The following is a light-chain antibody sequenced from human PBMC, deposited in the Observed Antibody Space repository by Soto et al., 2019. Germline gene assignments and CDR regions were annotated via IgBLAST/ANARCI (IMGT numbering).Light chain of an antibody. Sequence: IVMTPSGSTLPVAAGERATLFCRASQSVSRTLEWYQQKPGQAPRLLIYGASNRATGIPARFSGSGSGTEFTLTISSLLSEDFALDYCQQYNNWPPTFGGGTKVDIK. CDR2: GAS. CDR3: QQYNNWPPT. V-gene: IGKV3-15*01. J-gene: IGKJ4*02. CDR1: QSVSRT.